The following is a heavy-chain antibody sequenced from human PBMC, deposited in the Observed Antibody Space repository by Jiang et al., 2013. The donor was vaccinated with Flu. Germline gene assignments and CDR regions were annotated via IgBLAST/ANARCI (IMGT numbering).Heavy chain of an antibody. CDR2: IFPGDSDT. V-gene: IGHV5-51*01. Sequence: GAEVKKPGQSLKISCKASGYNFATHQVGWVRQTPGKGLEWVAIIFPGDSDTRYTPSFRGQVTISADISINTVYLQWGSLKASDTGIYFCATSTSSSGIAAVDKWGQGTRVTVSS. CDR3: ATSTSSSGIAAVDK. J-gene: IGHJ4*02. CDR1: GYNFATHQ. D-gene: IGHD6-13*01.